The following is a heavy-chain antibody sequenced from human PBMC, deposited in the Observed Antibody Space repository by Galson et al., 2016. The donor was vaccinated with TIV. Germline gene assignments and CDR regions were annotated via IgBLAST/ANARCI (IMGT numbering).Heavy chain of an antibody. Sequence: QSGAEVKKPGESLRVSCKGSGYSFTSYWITWVRQMPGKGLEWMGRIDPRDSYTNYSPSFQGHVTLSVDKSINTAYLQCSSLKVSDTAIFFCARDHLVRVSLDPWGQGTLVTVSS. CDR3: ARDHLVRVSLDP. D-gene: IGHD6-13*01. V-gene: IGHV5-10-1*01. CDR2: IDPRDSYT. CDR1: GYSFTSYW. J-gene: IGHJ5*02.